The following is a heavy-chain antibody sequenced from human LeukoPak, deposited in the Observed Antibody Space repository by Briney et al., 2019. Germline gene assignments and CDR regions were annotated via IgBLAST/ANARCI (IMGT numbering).Heavy chain of an antibody. D-gene: IGHD3-10*01. Sequence: GGSLRLSCAASGFTFRTYWMHWVRQAPGKGLVWVSHIKSDGSATTYADSVKGRFTISRDNSKNMLYLQMSSLRADDTAVYYCVKTLKYYGSGRGLFDSWGQGILVTVSS. CDR2: IKSDGSAT. CDR3: VKTLKYYGSGRGLFDS. V-gene: IGHV3-74*01. CDR1: GFTFRTYW. J-gene: IGHJ4*02.